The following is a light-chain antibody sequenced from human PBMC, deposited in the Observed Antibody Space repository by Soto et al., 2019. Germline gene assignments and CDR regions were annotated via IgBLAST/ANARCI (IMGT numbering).Light chain of an antibody. CDR3: QQVKSYPHT. J-gene: IGKJ2*01. CDR1: QGISSH. CDR2: AAS. Sequence: DIQLTQSPSFLSASVGDRVTITCRASQGISSHLAWYQQIPGKGPKLLIYAASTLQSGVPSRFSGSGSGTEFTLAISSLQPEDFATYYCQQVKSYPHTLGQGTKLEIK. V-gene: IGKV1-9*01.